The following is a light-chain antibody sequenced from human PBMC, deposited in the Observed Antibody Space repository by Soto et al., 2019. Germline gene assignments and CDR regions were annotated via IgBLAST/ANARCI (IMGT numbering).Light chain of an antibody. CDR2: GAS. V-gene: IGKV3-20*01. J-gene: IGKJ1*01. CDR3: QQYLNSGT. CDR1: QSVSNNY. Sequence: VATKSPGTVSLSQGERATXSCRASQSVSNNYLAGYQQRPCQGPRLLIHGASNRATGIPDRFSASGSGTDFTLAISRLEPEDFEVYYCQQYLNSGTFGQGSKADNK.